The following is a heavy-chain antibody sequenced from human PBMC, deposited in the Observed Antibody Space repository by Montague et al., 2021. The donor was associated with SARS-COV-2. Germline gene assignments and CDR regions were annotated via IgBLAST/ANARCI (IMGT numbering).Heavy chain of an antibody. CDR1: GFSFSSHH. Sequence: SMRISCAASGFSFSSHHMNWVRQAPGKGLEWVSSISPSGDYIYSADSLKGRLIISRDNAKNSLYLQMSSLRAEDTAIYYCARASWIVATVPDYWGQGTLVTVSS. CDR3: ARASWIVATVPDY. J-gene: IGHJ4*02. CDR2: ISPSGDYI. D-gene: IGHD5-12*01. V-gene: IGHV3-21*01.